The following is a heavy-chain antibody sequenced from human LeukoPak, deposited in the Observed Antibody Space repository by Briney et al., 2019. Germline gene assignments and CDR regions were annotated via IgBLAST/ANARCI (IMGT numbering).Heavy chain of an antibody. D-gene: IGHD2-21*02. V-gene: IGHV3-23*01. CDR2: FSDTT. J-gene: IGHJ4*02. Sequence: GGSLRLSCAASGFTFSTYSMSWVRQAPGKGLEWVSAFSDTTYYADSVKGRFTISRDNSKNTLYLQMNSLRAEDTAIYYCAKRVAKVGDYYFEHWGQGTLVTVSS. CDR3: AKRVAKVGDYYFEH. CDR1: GFTFSTYS.